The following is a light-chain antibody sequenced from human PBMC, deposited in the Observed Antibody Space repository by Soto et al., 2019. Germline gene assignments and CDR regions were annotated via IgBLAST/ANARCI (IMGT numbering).Light chain of an antibody. Sequence: QSALTQPASVSGSPGQSITISCTGTYRDVGGYNYVAWYQQYPGKAPKLMIYDVSFRPSGVSNRFSGSKSDITASLTISGLQAEDEADYYCSSYTGSSSQVFGTGTKVTVL. V-gene: IGLV2-14*01. CDR1: YRDVGGYNY. CDR2: DVS. J-gene: IGLJ1*01. CDR3: SSYTGSSSQV.